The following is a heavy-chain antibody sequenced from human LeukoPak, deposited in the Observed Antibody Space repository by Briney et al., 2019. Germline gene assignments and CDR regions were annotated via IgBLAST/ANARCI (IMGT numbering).Heavy chain of an antibody. J-gene: IGHJ4*02. V-gene: IGHV3-30*04. CDR2: LSFDGAHK. CDR3: VRARAGGLDY. CDR1: GFTFRHYA. Sequence: GGSQTLLCAASGFTFRHYAVHCAPRARDRGLEWVAVLSFDGAHKYYAESVKGRFTISKENSNNTLFLQMDSLRLEDTALYYCVRARAGGLDYWGQGTLVTVSS. D-gene: IGHD3-16*01.